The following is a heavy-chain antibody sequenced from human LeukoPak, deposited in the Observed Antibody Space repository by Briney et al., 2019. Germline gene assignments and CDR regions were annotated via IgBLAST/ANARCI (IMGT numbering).Heavy chain of an antibody. Sequence: GESLTLSCAASGFGFSGYGMHWVRQAPGKGLEWVAVIWKDGSKEYYGDSVKGRFTISRNNSENTLYLQLNSLRAEDTAVYSCVRCSPYYYRDVWGKGTTVTVSS. V-gene: IGHV3-33*01. CDR2: IWKDGSKE. D-gene: IGHD2-15*01. CDR1: GFGFSGYG. J-gene: IGHJ6*03. CDR3: VRCSPYYYRDV.